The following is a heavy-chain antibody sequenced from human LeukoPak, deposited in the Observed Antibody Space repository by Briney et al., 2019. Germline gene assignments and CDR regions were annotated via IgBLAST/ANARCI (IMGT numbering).Heavy chain of an antibody. CDR1: GFTFNTNV. D-gene: IGHD3-16*01. CDR3: TSGVEPLAAYTLEF. Sequence: PGGSLRLSCAASGFTFNTNVMTWVRQAPGKGLEWVSVLYSDGNTKYPDSVQDRSTISRDKYTNTLHLALNSLRLHDTPAYSCTSGVEPLAAYTLEFWGKGTLVTVSS. CDR2: LYSDGNT. J-gene: IGHJ4*02. V-gene: IGHV3-53*01.